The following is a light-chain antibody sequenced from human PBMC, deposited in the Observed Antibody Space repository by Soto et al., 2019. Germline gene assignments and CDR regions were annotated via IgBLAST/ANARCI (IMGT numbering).Light chain of an antibody. Sequence: DIVMTQSPDSLAVSLGERATINCKSSQSVLYSPNNKNYLAWYQQKPGQPPKLLFYWASTRESGVPDRCSGRGSATDFTLTISSLQAEDVAVYYRQQYYNPPQTFGQGTKVEIK. V-gene: IGKV4-1*01. CDR3: QQYYNPPQT. J-gene: IGKJ1*01. CDR1: QSVLYSPNNKNY. CDR2: WAS.